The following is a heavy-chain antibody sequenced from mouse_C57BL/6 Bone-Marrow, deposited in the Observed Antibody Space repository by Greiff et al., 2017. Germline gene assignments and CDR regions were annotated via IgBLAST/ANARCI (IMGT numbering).Heavy chain of an antibody. CDR1: GYTFTSYW. J-gene: IGHJ4*01. CDR2: IYPSDSET. V-gene: IGHV1-61*01. Sequence: QVQLQQPGAELVRPGSSVKLSCKASGYTFTSYWMDWVKQRPGQGLEWIGNIYPSDSETHYNQKFKDKATLTVDKSSSTAYMQLSSLTSEDSAVYYCASAAYYSNYPYYAMDYWGQGTSVTVSS. D-gene: IGHD2-5*01. CDR3: ASAAYYSNYPYYAMDY.